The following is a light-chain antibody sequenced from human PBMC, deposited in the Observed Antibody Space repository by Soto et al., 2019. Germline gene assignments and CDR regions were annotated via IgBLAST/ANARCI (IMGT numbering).Light chain of an antibody. CDR1: QSVSTTY. CDR2: ATS. Sequence: EIVLTQSPGTVSLSPGERATLSCRASQSVSTTYLGWYQQKPGQAPRLLIYATSSRPTGIPARFSGSASGTDFTLTISRLEHEDFAVYYWQHYGNSRALTFGGGTKVEIK. CDR3: QHYGNSRALT. V-gene: IGKV3-20*01. J-gene: IGKJ4*01.